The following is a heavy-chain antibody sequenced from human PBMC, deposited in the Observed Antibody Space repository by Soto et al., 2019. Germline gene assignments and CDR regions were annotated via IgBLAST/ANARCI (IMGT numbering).Heavy chain of an antibody. Sequence: GESLKISCESSGYTFANYWIGWVRQVPGKGLEWVAIIYPGDSDTRYSPSFQGQVTISADKSISTAYLQWSSLKASDTAMYYCASGKYYYYGMDVWGQGTTVTVSS. CDR2: IYPGDSDT. V-gene: IGHV5-51*01. CDR1: GYTFANYW. CDR3: ASGKYYYYGMDV. J-gene: IGHJ6*02.